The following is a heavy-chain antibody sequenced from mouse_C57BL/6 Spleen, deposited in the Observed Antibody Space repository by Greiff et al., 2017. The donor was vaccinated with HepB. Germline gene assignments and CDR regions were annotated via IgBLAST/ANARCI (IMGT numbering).Heavy chain of an antibody. CDR1: GYTFTSYW. Sequence: QVQLQQPGAELVKPGASVKLSCKASGYTFTSYWMQWVKQRPGQGLEWIGEIDPSDSYTKYNQKFKGKATLTVDTPSSTAYMQLSSLTSEDSAVYYCARGDGSSHWYFDVWGTGTTVTVSS. D-gene: IGHD1-1*01. CDR2: IDPSDSYT. CDR3: ARGDGSSHWYFDV. V-gene: IGHV1-50*01. J-gene: IGHJ1*03.